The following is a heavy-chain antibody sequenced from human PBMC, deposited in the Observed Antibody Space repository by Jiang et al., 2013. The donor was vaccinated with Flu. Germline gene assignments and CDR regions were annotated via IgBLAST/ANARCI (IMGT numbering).Heavy chain of an antibody. CDR2: ITGDGDT. CDR3: VKEDGYNSVPLQY. V-gene: IGHV1-3*01. D-gene: IGHD5-24*01. Sequence: GAEVKKPGASVKVSCKASGYTFISYAMHWVRQAPGQRLEWMGWITGDGDTEYSQKFQGRVTITRDTSASTAYMELSSLRSEDTAVYYCVKEDGYNSVPLQYWGQGTLITVSS. CDR1: GYTFISYA. J-gene: IGHJ4*02.